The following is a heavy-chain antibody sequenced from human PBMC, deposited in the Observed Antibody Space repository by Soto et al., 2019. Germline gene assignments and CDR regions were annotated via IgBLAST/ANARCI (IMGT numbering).Heavy chain of an antibody. J-gene: IGHJ6*02. CDR1: GGTFSSYA. Sequence: QVQLVQSGAEVKKPGSSVKVSCKASGGTFSSYAISWVRQAPGQGLEWMGGIIPIFGTANYAQKFQGRVKITADESTRTAYMELSSLRSEDTAVYYGARIVAAAGSYYYYGMDVWGQGTTVTVSS. CDR2: IIPIFGTA. V-gene: IGHV1-69*01. CDR3: ARIVAAAGSYYYYGMDV. D-gene: IGHD6-13*01.